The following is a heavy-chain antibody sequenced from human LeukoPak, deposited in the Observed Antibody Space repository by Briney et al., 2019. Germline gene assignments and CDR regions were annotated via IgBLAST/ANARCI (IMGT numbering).Heavy chain of an antibody. V-gene: IGHV4-31*03. CDR1: GDSISSGGYY. J-gene: IGHJ6*03. CDR3: AREGGYSYGYYYYYYMDV. CDR2: IYYSGST. D-gene: IGHD5-18*01. Sequence: PSQTLSLTCTVPGDSISSGGYYWSWIRQPPGKGLEWIGYIYYSGSTYYNPSLKSRVTISVDTSKNQFSLKLSSVAAADTAVYYCAREGGYSYGYYYYYYMDVWGKGTTVTVSS.